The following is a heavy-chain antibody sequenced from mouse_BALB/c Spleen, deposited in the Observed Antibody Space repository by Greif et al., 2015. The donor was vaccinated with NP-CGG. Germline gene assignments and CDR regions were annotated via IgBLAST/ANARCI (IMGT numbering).Heavy chain of an antibody. V-gene: IGHV5-12-1*01. CDR3: ARRYGSFAY. CDR1: GFAFSSYD. Sequence: EVHLVESGGGLVKPGGSLKLSCAASGFAFSSYDMSWVRQTPEKRLEWVAYISSGGGSTYYPDTAKGRFTISRDNAKNTLYLQMSSLKSEDTAMYYCARRYGSFAYWGQGTLVTVSA. J-gene: IGHJ3*01. D-gene: IGHD2-10*02. CDR2: ISSGGGST.